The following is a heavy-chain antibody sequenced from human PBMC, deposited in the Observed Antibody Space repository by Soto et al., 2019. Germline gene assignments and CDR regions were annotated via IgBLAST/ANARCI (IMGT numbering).Heavy chain of an antibody. CDR3: ATTTVTRFDY. J-gene: IGHJ4*02. CDR1: GGSISSGDYY. V-gene: IGHV4-30-4*01. Sequence: SETLSLTCSVSGGSISSGDYYWSWIRQPPGKDLEWIGYIYYSGSTSYNPSLKSRVTISVDTSKNHFSLKLSSVTAADTAVYYCATTTVTRFDYWGQGILVTVSS. D-gene: IGHD4-17*01. CDR2: IYYSGST.